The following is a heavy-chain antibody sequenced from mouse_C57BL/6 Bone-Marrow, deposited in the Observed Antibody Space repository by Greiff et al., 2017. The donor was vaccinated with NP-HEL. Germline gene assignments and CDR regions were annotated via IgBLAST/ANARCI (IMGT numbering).Heavy chain of an antibody. CDR1: GYTFTSYG. CDR2: IYPRSGNT. Sequence: VQLQQSGAELARPGASVKLSCKASGYTFTSYGISWVKQRTGQGLEWIGEIYPRSGNTYYNEKFKGKATLTANKSSSTAYMELRSLTSEDSAVYFCARRGYSNYIDYWGQGTTLTVSS. V-gene: IGHV1-81*01. J-gene: IGHJ2*01. CDR3: ARRGYSNYIDY. D-gene: IGHD2-5*01.